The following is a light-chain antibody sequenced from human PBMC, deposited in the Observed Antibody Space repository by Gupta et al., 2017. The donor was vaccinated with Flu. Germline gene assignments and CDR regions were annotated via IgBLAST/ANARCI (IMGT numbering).Light chain of an antibody. CDR2: GPS. CDR1: PSISTY. CDR3: QQYGTSPT. Sequence: EPVLMQSPVTLSLSPGERATLSCRASPSISTYLAWYQQKPGQSPRLLLSGPSSSATGIPDRFSGSGSLTDFAPTISRLEPADFAVYSCQQYGTSPTFGQGTKLEIK. J-gene: IGKJ2*01. V-gene: IGKV3-20*01.